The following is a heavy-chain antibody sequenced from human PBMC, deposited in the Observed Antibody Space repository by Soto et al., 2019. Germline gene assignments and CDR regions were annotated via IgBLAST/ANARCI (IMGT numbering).Heavy chain of an antibody. V-gene: IGHV3-30*18. CDR2: ISYDGSNK. J-gene: IGHJ4*02. CDR1: GFTFSSYG. CDR3: AKDTAMVFDY. Sequence: GGSLRLSCAASGFTFSSYGMHWVRQAPGKGLEWVAVISYDGSNKYYADSVKGRFTISRDNSKNTLYLQMNSLRAEDTAVYYCAKDTAMVFDYWGQGTLVTVSS. D-gene: IGHD5-18*01.